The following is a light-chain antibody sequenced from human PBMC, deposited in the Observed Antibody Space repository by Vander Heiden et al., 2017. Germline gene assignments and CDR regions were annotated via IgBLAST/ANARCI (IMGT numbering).Light chain of an antibody. Sequence: EILLTQSPGTLSLSPGERATLSRRASQSVSSNYLAWYQQKPGQAPRLLISGASMRATGIPDRFSGSGSGTDFTLTISRLEPEDFAVYYCQQFGSSPYSFGQGTKVEIK. V-gene: IGKV3-20*01. CDR1: QSVSSNY. CDR3: QQFGSSPYS. CDR2: GAS. J-gene: IGKJ2*03.